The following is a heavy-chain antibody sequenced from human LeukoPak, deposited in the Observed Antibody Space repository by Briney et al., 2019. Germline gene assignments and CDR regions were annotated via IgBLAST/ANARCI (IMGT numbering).Heavy chain of an antibody. D-gene: IGHD4-23*01. V-gene: IGHV1-69*05. Sequence: SVKVSCKASGGTFSSYAISWVRQAPGQGLEWMGGIIPIFGTANYAQKFQGRVTITTDKSTSTAYMELSSLRSEDTAVYYCARDRDYGGNLYAFDIWGQGTMVTVSS. CDR1: GGTFSSYA. CDR3: ARDRDYGGNLYAFDI. CDR2: IIPIFGTA. J-gene: IGHJ3*02.